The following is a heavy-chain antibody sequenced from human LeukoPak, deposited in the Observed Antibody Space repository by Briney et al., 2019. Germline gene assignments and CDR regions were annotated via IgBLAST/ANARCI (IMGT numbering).Heavy chain of an antibody. J-gene: IGHJ3*02. CDR1: GGSISSSSYY. Sequence: SETLSLTCTVSGGSISSSSYYWGWIRQPPGKGLEWIGSIYYSGSTYYNPSLKSRVTISADTSKNQFSLKLSSVTAADTAVYYCARHGVTIFGPLRGAFDIWGQGTMVTVSS. D-gene: IGHD3-3*01. CDR2: IYYSGST. CDR3: ARHGVTIFGPLRGAFDI. V-gene: IGHV4-39*01.